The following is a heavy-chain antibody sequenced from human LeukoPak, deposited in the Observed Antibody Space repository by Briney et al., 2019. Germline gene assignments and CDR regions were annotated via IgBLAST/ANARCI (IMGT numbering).Heavy chain of an antibody. CDR3: AGEVVAFDY. J-gene: IGHJ4*02. Sequence: GGSLRLSCAASGLAFSAYKMHWVRQAPRKGLVWVSRISTDGYTTDYADFVQGRFTASRDNTKNTWSLEMNSLRAEDTAVYYCAGEVVAFDYWGQGTLVTVSS. CDR1: GLAFSAYK. D-gene: IGHD2-15*01. CDR2: ISTDGYTT. V-gene: IGHV3-74*01.